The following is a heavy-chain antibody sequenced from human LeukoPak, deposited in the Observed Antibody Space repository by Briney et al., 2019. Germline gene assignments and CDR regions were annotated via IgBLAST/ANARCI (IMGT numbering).Heavy chain of an antibody. D-gene: IGHD6-13*01. CDR1: GGSISSSSYY. CDR3: ARANPQQQLTNYYYYYMDV. Sequence: PETLSLTCTVSGGSISSSSYYWGWIRQPPGKGLEWIGSIYYSGSTYYNPSLKSRVTISVDTSKNQFSLKLSSVTAADTAVYYCARANPQQQLTNYYYYYMDVWGKGTTVTVSS. V-gene: IGHV4-39*07. J-gene: IGHJ6*03. CDR2: IYYSGST.